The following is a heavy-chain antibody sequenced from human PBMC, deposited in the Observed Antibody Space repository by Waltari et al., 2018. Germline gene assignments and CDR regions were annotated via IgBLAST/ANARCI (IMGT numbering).Heavy chain of an antibody. D-gene: IGHD6-19*01. J-gene: IGHJ6*02. CDR3: ARDPYRSGWAGNYYGMDV. V-gene: IGHV4-39*07. Sequence: QLQLQESGPGLVKPSETLSLTCTVSGDSISSSTYYWGWIRQPPGKGLEWIGTIDYRGSTYYNPSLKSRVTISVDTSKNQFSLKLSFVTAADTAVYYCARDPYRSGWAGNYYGMDVWGQGTTVTVSS. CDR2: IDYRGST. CDR1: GDSISSSTYY.